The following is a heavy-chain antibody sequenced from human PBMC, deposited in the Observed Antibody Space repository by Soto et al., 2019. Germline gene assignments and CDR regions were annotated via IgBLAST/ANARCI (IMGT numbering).Heavy chain of an antibody. CDR1: GFTFSTYT. J-gene: IGHJ4*02. V-gene: IGHV3-21*01. D-gene: IGHD1-1*01. CDR2: ISSSSDYI. CDR3: ASQEVEPPPYYFDS. Sequence: GGSLRLSCAASGFTFSTYTMNWVRQAPGKGLEWVSSISSSSDYIYYADSVKGRFTISRDNAKKSLSLQMNSLRAEDTAVYYCASQEVEPPPYYFDSWGQGTLVTAPQ.